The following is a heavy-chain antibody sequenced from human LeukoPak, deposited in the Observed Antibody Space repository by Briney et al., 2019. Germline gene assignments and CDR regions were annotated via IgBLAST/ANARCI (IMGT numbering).Heavy chain of an antibody. J-gene: IGHJ4*02. V-gene: IGHV3-33*01. D-gene: IGHD2-21*02. CDR1: GFTLSSYG. CDR3: ASDVGYCGGDCHFDY. Sequence: GGSLRLSCAASGFTLSSYGMHWVRQAPGKGLEWVAVIWYDGSNKYYADSVKGRFTISRDNSKNTLYLQMNSLRAEDTAVYYCASDVGYCGGDCHFDYWGQGTLVTVSS. CDR2: IWYDGSNK.